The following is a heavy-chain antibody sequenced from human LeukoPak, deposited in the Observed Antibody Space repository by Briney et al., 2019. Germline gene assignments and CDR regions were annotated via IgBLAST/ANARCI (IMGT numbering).Heavy chain of an antibody. J-gene: IGHJ3*02. Sequence: SETLSLTCTVSGGSISSYYWSWIRQPPGKGLEWVGYIYYSGSTNYSPSLKSRVTISVDTSKNQFPLNLSSVTAADTAVYYCASSEYSYGADAFDIWGQGTMVTVSS. CDR1: GGSISSYY. D-gene: IGHD5-18*01. CDR2: IYYSGST. V-gene: IGHV4-59*01. CDR3: ASSEYSYGADAFDI.